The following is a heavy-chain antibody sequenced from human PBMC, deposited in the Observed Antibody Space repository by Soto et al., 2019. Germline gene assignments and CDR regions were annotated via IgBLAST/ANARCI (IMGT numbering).Heavy chain of an antibody. Sequence: EVQLVESGGGLVPPGGSLRLSCAVSGFTFSDRYMDWVRQAPGRGLEWVSRSRNKANSYTTEYATSVKGRFTVSRDDSKNLFFLQMNSLKTEDTAVYYCVSGYRGFDYWGQGALVTVSS. J-gene: IGHJ4*02. V-gene: IGHV3-72*01. D-gene: IGHD5-12*01. CDR2: SRNKANSYTT. CDR1: GFTFSDRY. CDR3: VSGYRGFDY.